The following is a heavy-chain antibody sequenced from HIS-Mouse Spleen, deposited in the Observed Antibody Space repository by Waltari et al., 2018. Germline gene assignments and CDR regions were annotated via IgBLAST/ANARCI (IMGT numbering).Heavy chain of an antibody. V-gene: IGHV3-23*01. Sequence: EVQLLESGGGLVQPGGCLRLSFAASGFTFRSYAMSWVRRAAGKGLDGVSAISGSGGSTYYADSVKGRFTISRDNSKNTLYLQMNSLRAEDTAVYYCAKDHLGIKYYFDYWGQGTLVTVSS. D-gene: IGHD7-27*01. CDR1: GFTFRSYA. J-gene: IGHJ4*02. CDR2: ISGSGGST. CDR3: AKDHLGIKYYFDY.